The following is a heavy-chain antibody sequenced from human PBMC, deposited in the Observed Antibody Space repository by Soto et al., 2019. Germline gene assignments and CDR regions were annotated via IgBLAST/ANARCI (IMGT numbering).Heavy chain of an antibody. CDR3: ARDSQPIAARPTIRFDY. CDR2: INPSGGST. D-gene: IGHD6-6*01. CDR1: GYTFTSYY. Sequence: ASVKVSCKASGYTFTSYYMHWVRQAPGQGLEWMGIINPSGGSTSYAQKFQGRVTMTMDTSTSTVYMELSSLRSEDTAVYYCARDSQPIAARPTIRFDYWGQGTLVTVSS. V-gene: IGHV1-46*03. J-gene: IGHJ4*02.